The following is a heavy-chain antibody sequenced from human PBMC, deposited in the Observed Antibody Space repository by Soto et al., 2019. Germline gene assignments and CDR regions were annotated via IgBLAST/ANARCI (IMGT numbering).Heavy chain of an antibody. V-gene: IGHV3-30*03. CDR2: ISYDGNNK. Sequence: GGSLRLSWAASGFTFSNYGMHWVRQAPGKGLEWVAVISYDGNNKYYADSVKGHVTISADKSISTAYLQWSSLKASDTAMYYCARHLGYGSGSYYFYWGQGTLVTVSS. CDR1: GFTFSNYG. D-gene: IGHD3-10*01. CDR3: ARHLGYGSGSYYFY. J-gene: IGHJ4*02.